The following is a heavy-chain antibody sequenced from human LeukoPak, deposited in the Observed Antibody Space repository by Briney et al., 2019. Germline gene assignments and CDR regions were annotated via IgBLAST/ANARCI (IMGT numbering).Heavy chain of an antibody. Sequence: PSETLSLTRAVYGGSFSGYYWSWIRQPPGKGLEWIGEINHSGSTNYNPSLKSRVTISVDTSKNQFSLKLSSVTAADTAVYYCARGVPIQRIAARPGYYYYGMDVWGQGTTVTVSS. J-gene: IGHJ6*02. CDR3: ARGVPIQRIAARPGYYYYGMDV. CDR1: GGSFSGYY. V-gene: IGHV4-34*01. D-gene: IGHD6-6*01. CDR2: INHSGST.